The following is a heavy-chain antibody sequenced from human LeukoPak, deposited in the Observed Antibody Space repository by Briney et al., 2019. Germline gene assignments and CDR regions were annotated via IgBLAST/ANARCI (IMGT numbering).Heavy chain of an antibody. D-gene: IGHD3-22*01. CDR2: IYYSGST. CDR3: ARSGGDSSGYYNYYYGMDV. V-gene: IGHV4-39*01. CDR1: GGSISSSSYY. Sequence: PSETLSLTCTVSGGSISSSSYYWGWIRQPPGKGLEWIGSIYYSGSTYYNPSLKSRVTISVDTSKNQFSLKLSSVTAADTAVYYCARSGGDSSGYYNYYYGMDVWGQGTTVTVSS. J-gene: IGHJ6*02.